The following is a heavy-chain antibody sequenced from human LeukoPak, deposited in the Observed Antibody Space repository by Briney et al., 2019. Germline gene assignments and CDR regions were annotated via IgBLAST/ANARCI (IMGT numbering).Heavy chain of an antibody. CDR3: ARELVYSYGYGGWFDP. D-gene: IGHD5-18*01. CDR1: GGSISSSNFY. V-gene: IGHV4-39*07. Sequence: SETLSLTCTVSGGSISSSNFYWGWIRQPPGKGLEWIGSIYYSGSTYYNPSLKSRVTISVDTSKNQFSLKLSSVTAADTAVYYCARELVYSYGYGGWFDPWGQGTLVTVSS. J-gene: IGHJ5*02. CDR2: IYYSGST.